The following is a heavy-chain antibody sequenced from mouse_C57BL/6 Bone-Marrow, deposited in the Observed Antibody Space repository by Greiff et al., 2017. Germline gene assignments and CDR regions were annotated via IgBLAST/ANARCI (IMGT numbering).Heavy chain of an antibody. J-gene: IGHJ1*03. CDR3: ANDPDYFDV. D-gene: IGHD2-12*01. CDR1: GYTFTSYW. CDR2: IHPNSGST. V-gene: IGHV1-64*01. Sequence: QVQLQQPGAELVKPGASVKLSCKASGYTFTSYWMDWVKQRPGQGLEWIGMIHPNSGSTNYNEKFKSKATLTVDKSSSTAYMQLSSLTSEGSEVYYCANDPDYFDVWGTGTTVTVSS.